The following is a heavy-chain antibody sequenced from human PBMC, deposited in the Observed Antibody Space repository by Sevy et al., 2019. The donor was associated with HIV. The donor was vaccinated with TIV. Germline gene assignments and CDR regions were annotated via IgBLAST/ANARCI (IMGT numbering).Heavy chain of an antibody. CDR3: ARDWAVAGTGAFDI. J-gene: IGHJ3*02. CDR2: IYSGGST. D-gene: IGHD6-19*01. V-gene: IGHV3-53*01. CDR1: EFTVSSNY. Sequence: GGSLRLSCAASEFTVSSNYMSWVRQAPGKGLEWVSVIYSGGSTYYADSVKGRFTISRDNSKNTLYLQMNSLRAEDTAVYYCARDWAVAGTGAFDIWGQGTMVTVSS.